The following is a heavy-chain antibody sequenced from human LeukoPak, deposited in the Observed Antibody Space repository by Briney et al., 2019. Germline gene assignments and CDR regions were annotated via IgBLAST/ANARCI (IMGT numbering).Heavy chain of an antibody. CDR2: INPNSGGT. CDR3: AIAYCGGDCYGPGFDY. Sequence: ASVKVSCKASGYTFTGYYMHWVRQAPGQGPEWMGWINPNSGGTNYAQKFQGRVTMTRDTSISTAYMELSRLRSDDTAVYYCAIAYCGGDCYGPGFDYWGQGTLVTVSS. V-gene: IGHV1-2*02. D-gene: IGHD2-21*02. J-gene: IGHJ4*02. CDR1: GYTFTGYY.